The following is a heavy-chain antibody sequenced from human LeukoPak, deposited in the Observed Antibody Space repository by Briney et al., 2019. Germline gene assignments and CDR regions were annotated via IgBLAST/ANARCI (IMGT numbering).Heavy chain of an antibody. D-gene: IGHD3-22*01. CDR3: ARVGVDYYDSSGYQYYFDY. CDR2: IIPILGTA. J-gene: IGHJ4*02. Sequence: ASVKVSCKASGGTFSSYAISWVRQAPGQGLEWMGGIIPILGTANYAQKFQGRVTITADESTSTAYMELSSLRSEDTAVYYCARVGVDYYDSSGYQYYFDYWGQGTLVTVSS. CDR1: GGTFSSYA. V-gene: IGHV1-69*01.